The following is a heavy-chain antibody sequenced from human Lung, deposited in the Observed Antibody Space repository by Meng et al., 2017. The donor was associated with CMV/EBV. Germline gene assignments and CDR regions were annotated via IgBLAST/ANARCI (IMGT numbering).Heavy chain of an antibody. V-gene: IGHV3-30*02. CDR1: GLTFSDNG. CDR3: ANGEGSRWDDAFDI. Sequence: GGSXKIXCSASGLTFSDNGIHWVRQAPGKGLEWVTFIPHDGSNKFYADSVRGRFTISRDNSKNTVYLQMDNLRVEDTAVYYCANGEGSRWDDAFDIWGPGXMVTVSS. D-gene: IGHD6-13*01. CDR2: IPHDGSNK. J-gene: IGHJ3*02.